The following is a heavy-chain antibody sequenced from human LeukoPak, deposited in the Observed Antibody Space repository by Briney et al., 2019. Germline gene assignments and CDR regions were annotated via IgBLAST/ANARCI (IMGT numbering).Heavy chain of an antibody. Sequence: ASVKVSCKASGGTFSSYAISWVRQAPGQGLEWMGGIIPIFGTANSAQKFQGRVTITTDESTSTAYMELSSLRSEDTAVYYCARDLIGITGTNSPGVWFDPWGQGTLVTVSS. D-gene: IGHD1-7*01. CDR3: ARDLIGITGTNSPGVWFDP. CDR1: GGTFSSYA. V-gene: IGHV1-69*05. CDR2: IIPIFGTA. J-gene: IGHJ5*02.